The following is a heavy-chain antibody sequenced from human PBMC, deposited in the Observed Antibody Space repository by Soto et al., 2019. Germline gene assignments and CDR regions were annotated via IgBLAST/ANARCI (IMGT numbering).Heavy chain of an antibody. D-gene: IGHD6-25*01. CDR1: GFTFSTYD. Sequence: ASVKVSCKASGFTFSTYDIHWVRQASGQEIQWMGRMTPNTGNAGSAQKFQGRVRMTGTTSRTTAYMDVSSLRSEATAVYFCARRKERSGPNYFDLWGQGTLVTASS. CDR3: ARRKERSGPNYFDL. V-gene: IGHV1-8*02. J-gene: IGHJ4*02. CDR2: MTPNTGNA.